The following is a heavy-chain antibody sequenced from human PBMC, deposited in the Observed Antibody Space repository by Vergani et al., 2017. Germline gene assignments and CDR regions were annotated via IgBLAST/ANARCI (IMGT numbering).Heavy chain of an antibody. CDR3: AKDGGITGTMSYMDV. D-gene: IGHD1-7*01. V-gene: IGHV3-30*18. Sequence: VQLVESGGGVVQPGRSLRLSCAASGFTFSSYGMHWVRQAPGKGLEWVAVISYDGSNKYYADSVKGRFTISRDNSKNTLYLQMNSLRAEDTAVYYCAKDGGITGTMSYMDVWGKGTTVTVSS. J-gene: IGHJ6*03. CDR2: ISYDGSNK. CDR1: GFTFSSYG.